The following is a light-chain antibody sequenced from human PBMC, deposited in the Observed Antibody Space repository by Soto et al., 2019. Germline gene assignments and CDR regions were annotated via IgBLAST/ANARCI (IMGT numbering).Light chain of an antibody. J-gene: IGLJ2*01. CDR2: DVN. Sequence: QSALTQPASVSGSPGQSITISCTGTSSDIGGLYNYVSWYQQHPGKAPKLVIYDVNDRPSGVSDRFSGAKSGNAASLTIAGPQAEDEADYFCSAYSSGATHVVFGGGTKLTVL. CDR1: SSDIGGLYNY. V-gene: IGLV2-14*03. CDR3: SAYSSGATHVV.